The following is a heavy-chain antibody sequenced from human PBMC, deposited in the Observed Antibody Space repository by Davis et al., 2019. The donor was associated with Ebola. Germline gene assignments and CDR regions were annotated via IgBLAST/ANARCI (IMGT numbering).Heavy chain of an antibody. Sequence: ASVKVSCKASGGTFSSYAISWVRQAPGQGLEWMGWISAYNGDTNYEQKLQGRVTMTTDTSTSTAYMELRSLRSDDTAVYYCARDLTAGTGWFDPWGQGTLVTVSS. V-gene: IGHV1-18*01. CDR3: ARDLTAGTGWFDP. CDR2: ISAYNGDT. D-gene: IGHD6-13*01. J-gene: IGHJ5*02. CDR1: GGTFSSYA.